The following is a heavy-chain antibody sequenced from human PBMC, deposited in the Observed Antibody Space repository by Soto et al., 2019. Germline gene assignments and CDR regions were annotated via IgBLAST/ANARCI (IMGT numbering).Heavy chain of an antibody. V-gene: IGHV1-18*04. D-gene: IGHD6-6*01. Sequence: GPEVRKPGASVKVSCRTSGYRFSGYGIHWARLGRCQGLGWMGGISGSTGATEYPQRFQGRITMTTDASTGTGYMELRSLGVDDTAIYFCARRPLASRPSWFDPWGPGTLVTVSS. CDR3: ARRPLASRPSWFDP. J-gene: IGHJ5*02. CDR1: GYRFSGYG. CDR2: ISGSTGAT.